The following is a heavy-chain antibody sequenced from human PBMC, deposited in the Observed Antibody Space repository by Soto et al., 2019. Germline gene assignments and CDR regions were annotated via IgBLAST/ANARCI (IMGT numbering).Heavy chain of an antibody. D-gene: IGHD6-13*01. Sequence: QQQLQESGPGLVKPSETLSVTATFPGGSISTSSYYWAWNRQPPGKGLEWIGSIFYSGTTYYNPSLKSRVTISVDTSKNQFSLKLSSVTAADTAVYYCARTWGQQLSRFDDWGQGTLVTVSS. CDR3: ARTWGQQLSRFDD. V-gene: IGHV4-39*01. CDR1: GGSISTSSYY. J-gene: IGHJ4*02. CDR2: IFYSGTT.